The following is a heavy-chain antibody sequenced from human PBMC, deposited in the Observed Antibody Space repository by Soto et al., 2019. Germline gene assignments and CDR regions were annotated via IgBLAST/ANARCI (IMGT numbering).Heavy chain of an antibody. V-gene: IGHV1-18*01. CDR3: ARDRRIAVAGWRVWYFDL. Sequence: QVQLVQSGAEVKKPGASVKVSCKASGYTFTSYGISWVRQAPGQGLEWMGWISAYNGNTKYAQKLQGRVTMTTDTSTSTAYMELRSLRSDDTAVYYCARDRRIAVAGWRVWYFDLWGRGTLVTVSS. D-gene: IGHD6-19*01. CDR1: GYTFTSYG. J-gene: IGHJ2*01. CDR2: ISAYNGNT.